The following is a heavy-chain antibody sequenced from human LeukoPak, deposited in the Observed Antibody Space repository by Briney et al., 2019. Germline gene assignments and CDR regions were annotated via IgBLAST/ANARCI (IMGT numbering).Heavy chain of an antibody. J-gene: IGHJ5*02. Sequence: GGSLRLSCAASGFTFSSYSMNWVRQAPGQGLEWVSYITSDSTTMFYADSVKGRFTASRDNAESSMYLQMNSLRAEDTAVYYCARVALRPIDYSNPEFDPWGQGTLVTVSS. D-gene: IGHD4-11*01. CDR3: ARVALRPIDYSNPEFDP. CDR2: ITSDSTTM. CDR1: GFTFSSYS. V-gene: IGHV3-48*01.